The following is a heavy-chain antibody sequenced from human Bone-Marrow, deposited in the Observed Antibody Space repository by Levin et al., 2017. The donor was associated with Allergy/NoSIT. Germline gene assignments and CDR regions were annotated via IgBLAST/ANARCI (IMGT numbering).Heavy chain of an antibody. CDR2: IYSSGNT. Sequence: SETLSLTCTVSGGSISSYYWSWIRQPPGKGLEWIGYIYSSGNTNYNPSLKSRVTMSVDTSKNQFSMKLTSVTAADTAVYYCARGGPSWDYFDYWGQGALVTVSS. J-gene: IGHJ4*02. V-gene: IGHV4-59*08. CDR1: GGSISSYY. D-gene: IGHD3-16*01. CDR3: ARGGPSWDYFDY.